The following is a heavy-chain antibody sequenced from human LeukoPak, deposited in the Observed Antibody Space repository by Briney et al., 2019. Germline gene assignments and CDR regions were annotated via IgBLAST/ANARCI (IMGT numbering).Heavy chain of an antibody. CDR2: ISDSGSIV. J-gene: IGHJ4*02. D-gene: IGHD3-10*01. CDR3: ARDRRFGSGSHSKFDS. Sequence: GGSLRLSCAASGFTFSDYYMSWIRQAPGKGLEWVSQISDSGSIVYYAGSVKGRFTISRDNAKSSLYLQMNSLRVEDTAVYYCARDRRFGSGSHSKFDSWGQGALVTVSS. V-gene: IGHV3-11*01. CDR1: GFTFSDYY.